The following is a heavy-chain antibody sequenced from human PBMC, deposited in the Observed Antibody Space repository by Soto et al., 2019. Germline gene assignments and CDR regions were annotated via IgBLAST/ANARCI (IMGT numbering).Heavy chain of an antibody. CDR2: ISRSGGDT. CDR3: AKGSSSGWYKFDY. J-gene: IGHJ4*02. V-gene: IGHV3-23*01. CDR1: GFSVTSYA. Sequence: GSLRLSCVASGFSVTSYALSWVRQAPGKGLEWVSGISRSGGDTYYTDSVKGRFTVSRDNSKNTLSLQMNSLRGEDTAVYYCAKGSSSGWYKFDYWGQGVLVTVSS. D-gene: IGHD6-19*01.